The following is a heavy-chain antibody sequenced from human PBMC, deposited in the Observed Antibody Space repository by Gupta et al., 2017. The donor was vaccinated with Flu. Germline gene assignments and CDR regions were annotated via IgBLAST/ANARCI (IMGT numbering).Heavy chain of an antibody. D-gene: IGHD3-16*01. Sequence: IRQAPGKGLEWVSFISSSSGYIYYADSMKGRFTISRDNAKNSLYLQMNSLRAEDTAVYDCDSAWDTRAYMDHWGQGTPVTVSS. CDR3: DSAWDTRAYMDH. V-gene: IGHV3-21*01. J-gene: IGHJ4*02. CDR2: ISSSSGYI.